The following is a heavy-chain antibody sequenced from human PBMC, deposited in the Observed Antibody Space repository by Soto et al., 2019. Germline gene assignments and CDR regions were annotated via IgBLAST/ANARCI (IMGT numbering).Heavy chain of an antibody. Sequence: LSLTCTVSGGSISSSSYYWGWIRQPPGKGLEWIGSIYYSGSTYYNPSLKSRVTISVDTSKNQFSLKLSSVTAADTAVYYCARVVGGLRYFDWLVEHHFNYSFDYWGQVPLVTFSS. CDR2: IYYSGST. CDR1: GGSISSSSYY. J-gene: IGHJ4*02. V-gene: IGHV4-39*01. CDR3: ARVVGGLRYFDWLVEHHFNYSFDY. D-gene: IGHD3-9*01.